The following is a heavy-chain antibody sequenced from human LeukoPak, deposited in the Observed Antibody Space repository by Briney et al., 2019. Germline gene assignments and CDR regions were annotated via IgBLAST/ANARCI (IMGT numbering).Heavy chain of an antibody. CDR3: ALGMVGAPPGHH. CDR1: GFTFSSYG. Sequence: GGSLRLSCAASGFTFSSYGMHWVRQAPGKGLEWVAFIRYDGSNKYYADSVKGRFTISRDNSKNTLYLQMNSLRAEDTAVYYCALGMVGAPPGHHWGQGTLVTLPS. V-gene: IGHV3-30*02. J-gene: IGHJ5*02. D-gene: IGHD5-24*01. CDR2: IRYDGSNK.